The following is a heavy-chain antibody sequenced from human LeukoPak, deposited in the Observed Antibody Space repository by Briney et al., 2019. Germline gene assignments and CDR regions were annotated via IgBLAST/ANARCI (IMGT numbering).Heavy chain of an antibody. CDR3: ARLTYYYDSSGYWYYFDY. Sequence: SSETLSLTCTVSGGSISSGGYYWSWIRQHPGKGLEWVSVIYSGGSTYYADSVKGRFTISRDNSKNTLYLQMNSLRAEDTAVYYCARLTYYYDSSGYWYYFDYWGQGTLVTVSS. J-gene: IGHJ4*02. CDR1: GGSISSGGYY. V-gene: IGHV3-53*01. D-gene: IGHD3-22*01. CDR2: IYSGGST.